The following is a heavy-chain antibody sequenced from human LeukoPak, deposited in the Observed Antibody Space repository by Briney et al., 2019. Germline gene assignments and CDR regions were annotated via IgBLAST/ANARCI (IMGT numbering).Heavy chain of an antibody. CDR3: AREAFDYGDYADYYYGMDV. Sequence: GGSLRLSCAASGFTFSSYWMSWVRQAPGKGLEWVANIKQDGSEKYYVDSVKGRFTISRDNAKNSLYLQMNSLRAEDTAVYYCAREAFDYGDYADYYYGMDVWGQGTTVTVSS. V-gene: IGHV3-7*01. D-gene: IGHD4-17*01. J-gene: IGHJ6*02. CDR1: GFTFSSYW. CDR2: IKQDGSEK.